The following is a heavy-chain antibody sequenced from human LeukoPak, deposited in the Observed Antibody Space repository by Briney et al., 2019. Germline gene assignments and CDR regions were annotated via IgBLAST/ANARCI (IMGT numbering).Heavy chain of an antibody. CDR3: ARGPQQFGLDY. CDR1: GFTFSDYY. CDR2: ISSSGSII. Sequence: GGSLRLSCAASGFTFSDYYMTWIRQAPGKGLELISYISSSGSIIYDADSVKGRFTISRDNAKNSLYLQMDSLRAEDTAVYYCARGPQQFGLDYWGQGTLVTVSS. D-gene: IGHD3-10*01. V-gene: IGHV3-11*01. J-gene: IGHJ4*02.